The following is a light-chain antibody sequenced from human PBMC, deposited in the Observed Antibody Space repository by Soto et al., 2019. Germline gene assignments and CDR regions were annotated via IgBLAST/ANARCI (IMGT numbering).Light chain of an antibody. Sequence: EIVLTQSPGTLSLSPGERATLSCRASQSVSSSYLAWYQQKPGQAPRLPIYGASIRATGIPDRFSGSGSGTDFTLTISGLEPEDFAVYYCQQYCSSPWTFGQGTKVESK. J-gene: IGKJ1*01. CDR2: GAS. CDR3: QQYCSSPWT. V-gene: IGKV3-20*01. CDR1: QSVSSSY.